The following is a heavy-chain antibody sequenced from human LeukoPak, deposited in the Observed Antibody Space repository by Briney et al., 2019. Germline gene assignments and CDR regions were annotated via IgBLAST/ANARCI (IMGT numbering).Heavy chain of an antibody. J-gene: IGHJ4*02. CDR3: ARVQGEMATIGTY. D-gene: IGHD5-24*01. Sequence: ASVKVSYKASGGTFSSYAISWVRQAPGQGLEWMGWINPNSGGTNYAQKFQGRVTMTRDTSISTAYMELSRLRSDDTAVYYCARVQGEMATIGTYWGQGTLVTVSS. CDR1: GGTFSSYA. V-gene: IGHV1-2*02. CDR2: INPNSGGT.